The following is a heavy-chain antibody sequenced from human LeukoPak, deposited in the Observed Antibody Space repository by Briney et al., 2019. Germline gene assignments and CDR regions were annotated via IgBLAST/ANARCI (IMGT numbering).Heavy chain of an antibody. V-gene: IGHV3-23*01. D-gene: IGHD3-16*01. J-gene: IGHJ4*02. CDR3: AKDPANRNTWGDFDY. CDR2: ISASSDNT. CDR1: GFTFSNYA. Sequence: PGGSLRLSCAASGFTFSNYAMTWVRQAPGKGLEWVSTISASSDNTYHADSVKGRFTVSRDNSKNTLYLQMSSLRAEDTAVYYCAKDPANRNTWGDFDYWGQGTLVTVTS.